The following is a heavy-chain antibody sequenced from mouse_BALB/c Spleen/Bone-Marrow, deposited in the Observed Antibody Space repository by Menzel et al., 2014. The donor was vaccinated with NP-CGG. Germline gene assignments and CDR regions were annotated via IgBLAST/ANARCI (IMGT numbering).Heavy chain of an antibody. J-gene: IGHJ4*01. D-gene: IGHD4-1*01. CDR2: SRNKANDYTA. Sequence: EVKLVESGGGLVQPGGSLRLSCATSGFTFSDFYMVWVRQSPGKRLEWIAASRNKANDYTAEYSVSVKGRFIVSRDTSQSILYLQMNALRAEDTAIYYCARDALLTVVHYYAMDYWGQGTSVTVSS. CDR1: GFTFSDFY. CDR3: ARDALLTVVHYYAMDY. V-gene: IGHV7-1*02.